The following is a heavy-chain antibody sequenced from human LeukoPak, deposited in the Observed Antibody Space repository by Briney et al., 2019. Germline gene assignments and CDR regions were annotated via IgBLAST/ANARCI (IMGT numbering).Heavy chain of an antibody. V-gene: IGHV4-59*08. Sequence: SATLSLTCTVSGGSISSYYWSWIRQPPGKGLEWIGYIYYSGSTNYNPSLKSRVTISVDTSRNQFSLKLSSVTAADTAVYYCARLSRRYFDWLFYPDYFDYWGQGTLVTVSS. CDR2: IYYSGST. CDR3: ARLSRRYFDWLFYPDYFDY. J-gene: IGHJ4*02. D-gene: IGHD3-9*01. CDR1: GGSISSYY.